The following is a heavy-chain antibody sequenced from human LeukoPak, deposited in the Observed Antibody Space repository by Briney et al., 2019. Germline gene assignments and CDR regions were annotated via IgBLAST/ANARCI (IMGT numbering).Heavy chain of an antibody. CDR3: ASGGYYYDSSGYSYSNAFDI. CDR2: ISSSSSYI. V-gene: IGHV3-21*01. J-gene: IGHJ3*02. D-gene: IGHD3-22*01. CDR1: GFTFSNYW. Sequence: PGGSLRLSCAASGFTFSNYWMHWVRQAPGKGLEWVSPISSSSSYIYYADSVKGRFTISRDNAKNSLYLQMNSLRAEDTAVYYCASGGYYYDSSGYSYSNAFDIWGQGTMVTVSS.